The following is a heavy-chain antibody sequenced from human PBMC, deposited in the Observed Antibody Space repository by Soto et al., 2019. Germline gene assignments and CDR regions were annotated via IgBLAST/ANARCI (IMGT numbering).Heavy chain of an antibody. D-gene: IGHD6-19*01. CDR2: INAGNGNT. CDR3: ARAVAVAADFDY. Sequence: QVQLVQSGAEEKKPGASVKVSCKASGYTFTGYAMHWVRQAPGHRLEWMGWINAGNGNTKYSQKFQRRVTITRDTSASTTYMELSSLRSEDTAVYYCARAVAVAADFDYWGQGTLVTVSS. J-gene: IGHJ4*02. CDR1: GYTFTGYA. V-gene: IGHV1-3*05.